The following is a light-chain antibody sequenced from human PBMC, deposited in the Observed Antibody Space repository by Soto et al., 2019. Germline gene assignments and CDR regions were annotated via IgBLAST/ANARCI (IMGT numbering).Light chain of an antibody. CDR1: SSNIGAGFD. CDR3: QSYDSSLSGSGI. Sequence: QSVLTQPPSVSGAPGQRVTVSCTGSSSNIGAGFDVHWYQQLPGTAPKLLIYSNINRPSGVPYRFSGSQSGTSASLAITGLQAEDEADYYCQSYDSSLSGSGIFGTGTKLTVL. J-gene: IGLJ1*01. CDR2: SNI. V-gene: IGLV1-40*01.